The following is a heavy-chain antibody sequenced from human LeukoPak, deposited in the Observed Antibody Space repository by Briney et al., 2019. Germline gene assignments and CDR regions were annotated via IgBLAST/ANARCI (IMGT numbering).Heavy chain of an antibody. CDR3: ASVSVVYGMDV. Sequence: KPAETLSLTCSVSGGSINSDYWSWIRQCRGKGLEWSGYMFYTGSTNYNPSLQSRVTMSLAKSQTQFSLKLSSVTPADTAVYYCASVSVVYGMDVWGQGTTVTVSS. V-gene: IGHV4-59*01. CDR1: GGSINSDY. J-gene: IGHJ6*02. CDR2: MFYTGST.